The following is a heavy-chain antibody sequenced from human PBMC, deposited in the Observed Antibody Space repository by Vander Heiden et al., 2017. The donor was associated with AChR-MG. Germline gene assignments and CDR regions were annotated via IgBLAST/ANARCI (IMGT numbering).Heavy chain of an antibody. J-gene: IGHJ3*01. CDR2: ISNSRGVI. D-gene: IGHD3-10*01. CDR1: GFSFSSFS. CDR3: ARDLGFNSGSYYDPFDR. V-gene: IGHV3-48*01. Sequence: DVQLVESGGGLVQPGGSLRLSCAASGFSFSSFSMNWVRQAPGKGLEWISYISNSRGVIHYADSVKGRFTISSDIARNSLYLQMNSLRAEDTAVYYCARDLGFNSGSYYDPFDRWGQGTMVTVTS.